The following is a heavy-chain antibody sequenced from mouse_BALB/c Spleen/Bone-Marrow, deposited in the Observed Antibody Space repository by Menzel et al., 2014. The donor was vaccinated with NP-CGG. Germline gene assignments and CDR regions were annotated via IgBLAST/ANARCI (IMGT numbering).Heavy chain of an antibody. CDR1: GYTFTSYG. CDR2: IYPSDSYT. V-gene: IGHV1-69*02. D-gene: IGHD2-1*01. CDR3: TRAGNYGNYYAMDY. Sequence: QVQLQQSGAELVRPGASVKLSCKASGYTFTSYGINWVKQRPGQGLEWIGNIYPSDSYTNYNQKFKDKATLTVDKSSSTAYMQLSSPTSEDSAVYFCTRAGNYGNYYAMDYWGQGTSVTVSS. J-gene: IGHJ4*01.